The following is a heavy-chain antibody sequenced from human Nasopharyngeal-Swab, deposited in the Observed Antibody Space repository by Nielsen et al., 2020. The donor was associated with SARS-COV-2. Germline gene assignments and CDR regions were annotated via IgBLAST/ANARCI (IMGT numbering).Heavy chain of an antibody. D-gene: IGHD6-13*01. Sequence: VEWVSAISGSGGSTYYADSVKGRFTISRDNSKNTLYLQMNSLRAEDTAVYYCAKAEGSNNYYYYGMDVWGQGTTVPPP. CDR2: ISGSGGST. J-gene: IGHJ6*02. V-gene: IGHV3-23*01. CDR3: AKAEGSNNYYYYGMDV.